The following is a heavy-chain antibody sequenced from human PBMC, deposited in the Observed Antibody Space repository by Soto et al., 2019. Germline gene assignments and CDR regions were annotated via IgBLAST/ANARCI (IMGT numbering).Heavy chain of an antibody. CDR3: ARRSSTYYEY. Sequence: EVQLVQSGAEVKKPGESLKISCKGSGYTFSSYGIGWVRQMPGKGLEWMGIISPGDSETRYSPSFQGQVTISADKSISNAYRQWSSLKAADTAMYYCARRSSTYYEYWGQGTLVTVSS. J-gene: IGHJ4*02. V-gene: IGHV5-51*01. CDR1: GYTFSSYG. CDR2: ISPGDSET. D-gene: IGHD3-22*01.